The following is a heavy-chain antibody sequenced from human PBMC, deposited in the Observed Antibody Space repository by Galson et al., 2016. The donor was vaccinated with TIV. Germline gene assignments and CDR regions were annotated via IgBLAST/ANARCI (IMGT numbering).Heavy chain of an antibody. CDR1: GIAFDEYA. CDR2: ISRGGGSI. D-gene: IGHD3-22*01. V-gene: IGHV3-9*01. J-gene: IGHJ3*01. CDR3: VKTNIYLGIVMADGAFDF. Sequence: SLRLSCAASGIAFDEYAMHWVRQAPGKALEWVSGISRGGGSIGYADSVKGRFTISRDNAKNSLLRQMTGLRPEDTALYYCVKTNIYLGIVMADGAFDFWGQGTMVTVS.